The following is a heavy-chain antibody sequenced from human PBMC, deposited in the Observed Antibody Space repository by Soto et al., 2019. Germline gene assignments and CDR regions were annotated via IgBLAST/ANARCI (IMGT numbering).Heavy chain of an antibody. Sequence: SETLSLTCTVSGGSISPYYWSWIRQPPGKGLEWIGYVYYSGNTNCNPSLESRVTISVDTSRNRFSLNLTSATAADTAVYYCARKGAAASYAHYYMDVWGRGTAVTVSS. CDR2: VYYSGNT. CDR3: ARKGAAASYAHYYMDV. CDR1: GGSISPYY. J-gene: IGHJ6*03. V-gene: IGHV4-59*01. D-gene: IGHD6-13*01.